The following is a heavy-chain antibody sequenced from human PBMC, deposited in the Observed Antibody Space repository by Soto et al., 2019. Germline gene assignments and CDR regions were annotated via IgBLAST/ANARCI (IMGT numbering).Heavy chain of an antibody. CDR2: ISAYNGNT. V-gene: IGHV1-18*01. D-gene: IGHD3-22*01. CDR1: CYIFTKYG. CDR3: ARLKDFYDSSGDYYFDY. Sequence: GASVKVSCKAFCYIFTKYGISWGRQAPGQGLEWMGWISAYNGNTNYAQKLQGRVTMTTDTSTSTAYMELRSLRSDDTAVYYCARLKDFYDSSGDYYFDYWGQGTLVTVSS. J-gene: IGHJ4*02.